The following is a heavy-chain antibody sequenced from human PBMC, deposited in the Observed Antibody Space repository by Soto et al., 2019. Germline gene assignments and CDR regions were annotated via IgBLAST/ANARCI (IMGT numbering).Heavy chain of an antibody. CDR2: IIPIFGTA. D-gene: IGHD3-22*01. J-gene: IGHJ4*02. Sequence: ASVKVSCKASGGTFSSYAISWVRQAPGQGLEWMGGIIPIFGTANYAQKFQGRVTITADESTSTAYMELSSLRSEDTAVYYCARGSTADYYDSSGYYAYWGQGTLVTVSS. V-gene: IGHV1-69*13. CDR1: GGTFSSYA. CDR3: ARGSTADYYDSSGYYAY.